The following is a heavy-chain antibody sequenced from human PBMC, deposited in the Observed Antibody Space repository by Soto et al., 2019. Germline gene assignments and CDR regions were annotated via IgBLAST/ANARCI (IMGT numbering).Heavy chain of an antibody. Sequence: ASVKASCKASGYTFTSYGISWVRQAPGQGLEWMGWISAYNGNTNYAQKLQGRVTMTTDTSTSTAYMELRSLRSDDTAVYYCARVRRGYSGYDSDYWGQGTLVTVSS. CDR1: GYTFTSYG. CDR3: ARVRRGYSGYDSDY. V-gene: IGHV1-18*01. CDR2: ISAYNGNT. J-gene: IGHJ4*02. D-gene: IGHD5-12*01.